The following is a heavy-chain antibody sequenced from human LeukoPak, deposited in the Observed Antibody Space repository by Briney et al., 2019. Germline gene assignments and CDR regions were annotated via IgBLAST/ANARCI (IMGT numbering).Heavy chain of an antibody. D-gene: IGHD3-9*01. CDR1: GGTFSSYA. Sequence: PSVKVSCKASGGTFSSYAISWVRQAPGQGLEWMGGIIPIFGTANYAQKFQGRVTITADKSTSTAYMELSSLRSEDTAVYYCAKWGDYDILTGYYDSDYWGHGTLVTVSS. V-gene: IGHV1-69*06. CDR2: IIPIFGTA. J-gene: IGHJ4*01. CDR3: AKWGDYDILTGYYDSDY.